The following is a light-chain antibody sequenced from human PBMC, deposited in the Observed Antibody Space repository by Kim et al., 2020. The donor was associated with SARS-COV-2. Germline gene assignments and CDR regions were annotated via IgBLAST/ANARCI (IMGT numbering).Light chain of an antibody. CDR3: ASWDDSLSGQV. CDR2: RNH. J-gene: IGLJ3*02. V-gene: IGLV1-47*01. Sequence: GHTVTISCSGSNSKFGNNFVNWYQQLPGAAPKLVIYRNHERPSGVPDRFSGSKSGTSASLVISGVRSGDGGDYYCASWDDSLSGQVFGGGTKVTVL. CDR1: NSKFGNNF.